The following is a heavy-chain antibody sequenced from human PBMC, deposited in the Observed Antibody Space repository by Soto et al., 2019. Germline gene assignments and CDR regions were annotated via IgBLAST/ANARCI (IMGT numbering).Heavy chain of an antibody. D-gene: IGHD6-13*01. CDR1: VDSVSSNSAA. V-gene: IGHV6-1*01. CDR3: ARCIAAAGTPVYYYYGMDV. Sequence: SQTLSLTCAISVDSVSSNSAAWNWIRQSPSRGLEWLGRTYYRSKWYNDYAVSVKSRITINPDTSKNQFSLQLNSVTPEDTAVYYCARCIAAAGTPVYYYYGMDVWGQGTTVTVSS. J-gene: IGHJ6*02. CDR2: TYYRSKWYN.